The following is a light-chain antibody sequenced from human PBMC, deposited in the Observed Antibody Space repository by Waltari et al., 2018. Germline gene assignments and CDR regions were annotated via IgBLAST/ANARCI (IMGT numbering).Light chain of an antibody. CDR1: QSVSRS. CDR3: QHYVRLPAT. Sequence: SCRASQSVSRSLALYQQKPGQAPKLLIYGASTRATGIPDRFTGSWSGTDFSLTISSLEPEDFAIYFCQHYVRLPATFGQGTKVEIK. CDR2: GAS. V-gene: IGKV3-20*01. J-gene: IGKJ1*01.